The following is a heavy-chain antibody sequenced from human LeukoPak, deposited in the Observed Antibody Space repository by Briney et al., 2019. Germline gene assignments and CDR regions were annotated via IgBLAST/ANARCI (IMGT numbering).Heavy chain of an antibody. J-gene: IGHJ6*02. CDR2: ISGSGGST. CDR1: GFTFSSYA. CDR3: AKAETRRLRYFDWLSPRPYYYYGMDV. V-gene: IGHV3-23*01. D-gene: IGHD3-9*01. Sequence: PGGSLRLSCAASGFTFSSYAMSWVRQAPGKGLEWLLAISGSGGSTYYADSVKGRFTISRDNSKNTLYLQMNSLRAEDTAVYYCAKAETRRLRYFDWLSPRPYYYYGMDVWGQGTTVTVSS.